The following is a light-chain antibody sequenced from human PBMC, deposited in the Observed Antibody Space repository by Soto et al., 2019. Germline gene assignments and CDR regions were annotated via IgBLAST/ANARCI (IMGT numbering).Light chain of an antibody. CDR3: LQDYNYPRT. Sequence: AIQMTQSPSSLSTSVGDRVTITCRASQAIRSDLGWYQKKPGKAPKLLIYAASILQSGVPSRFIGRGYGTDFTLTISSLQPEEIAAYYGLQDYNYPRTFGQGTQVEIK. CDR1: QAIRSD. J-gene: IGKJ1*01. V-gene: IGKV1-6*01. CDR2: AAS.